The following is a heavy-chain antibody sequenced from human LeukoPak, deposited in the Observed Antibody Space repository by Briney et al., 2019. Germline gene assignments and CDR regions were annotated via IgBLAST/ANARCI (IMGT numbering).Heavy chain of an antibody. CDR2: IYYSGST. V-gene: IGHV4-39*07. D-gene: IGHD3-3*01. Sequence: SETLSLTCTVSGGSISSSSYYWGWIRQPPGKGLEWIGSIYYSGSTYYNPSLKSRVTISVDTSKNQFSLKLSSVTAADTAVYYCARGGVYYDFWSGRNAFDIWGQGTMVTVSS. CDR1: GGSISSSSYY. CDR3: ARGGVYYDFWSGRNAFDI. J-gene: IGHJ3*02.